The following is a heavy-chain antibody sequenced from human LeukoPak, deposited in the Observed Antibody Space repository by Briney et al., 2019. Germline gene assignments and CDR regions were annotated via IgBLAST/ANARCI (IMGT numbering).Heavy chain of an antibody. D-gene: IGHD2-8*01. CDR2: IISILGIA. CDR3: ARDRLINYGMDV. Sequence: SVKVSCKASGGTFSSYAISWVRQAPGQGLEWMGRIISILGIANYAQKFQGRVTITADKSTSTAYMELSSLRSEDTAVYYCARDRLINYGMDVWGQGTTVTVSS. CDR1: GGTFSSYA. V-gene: IGHV1-69*04. J-gene: IGHJ6*02.